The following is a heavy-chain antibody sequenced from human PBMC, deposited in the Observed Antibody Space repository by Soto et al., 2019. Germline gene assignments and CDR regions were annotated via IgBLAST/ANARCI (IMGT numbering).Heavy chain of an antibody. V-gene: IGHV2-5*08. D-gene: IGHD1-26*01. Sequence: SGPTLVNPTQTLTLTCTFSGFSLTTNKMSVSWIRQPPGKALEWLARIDWDDDKRYSPSLKSRLTITKDTSKNQVVLTMTNMDPVDTATYYCAHRRGGVVGATSDFDYWGQGTLVTVSS. CDR2: IDWDDDK. CDR3: AHRRGGVVGATSDFDY. CDR1: GFSLTTNKMS. J-gene: IGHJ4*02.